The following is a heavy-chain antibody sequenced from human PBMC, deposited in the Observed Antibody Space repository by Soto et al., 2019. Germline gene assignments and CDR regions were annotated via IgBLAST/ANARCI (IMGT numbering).Heavy chain of an antibody. CDR2: IYYSGST. CDR1: GGSISSSSYY. Sequence: SETLSLTCTVSGGSISSSSYYWGWIRHPPGKGLEWIGYIYYSGSTYYNPSLKSRVTISVDTSKNQFSLKLSSVTAADTAVYYCARHYYDSSGYYRYFDYWGQGTLVTVSS. D-gene: IGHD3-22*01. J-gene: IGHJ4*02. V-gene: IGHV4-39*07. CDR3: ARHYYDSSGYYRYFDY.